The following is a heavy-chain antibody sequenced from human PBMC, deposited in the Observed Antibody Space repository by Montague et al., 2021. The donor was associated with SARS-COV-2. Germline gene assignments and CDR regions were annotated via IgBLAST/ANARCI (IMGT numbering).Heavy chain of an antibody. J-gene: IGHJ6*02. D-gene: IGHD1-1*01. V-gene: IGHV3-7*01. Sequence: SLRLSCAASGFTFSSYWMSWVRQAPGKGLEWVANIKQDGSEKYYVDSVKGRFTISRDNAKNSLYLQMNSLRAEDTAVYYFARDGHAELERYYYYYYGFDVWGQGTTVTVSS. CDR3: ARDGHAELERYYYYYYGFDV. CDR2: IKQDGSEK. CDR1: GFTFSSYW.